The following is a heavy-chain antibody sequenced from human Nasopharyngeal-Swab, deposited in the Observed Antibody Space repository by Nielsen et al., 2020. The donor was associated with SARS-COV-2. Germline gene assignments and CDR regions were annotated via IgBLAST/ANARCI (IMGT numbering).Heavy chain of an antibody. CDR1: GGSISSYY. CDR2: IYYSGST. CDR3: VRVVGAIDY. J-gene: IGHJ4*02. V-gene: IGHV4-59*01. D-gene: IGHD1-26*01. Sequence: SETLSLTCTVSGGSISSYYWSWIRQPPGKGLEWIGYIYYSGSTNYNPSLKSRVTISVDTSKNQFSLKLSSVTAADTAVYYCVRVVGAIDYWGQGTLVTVSS.